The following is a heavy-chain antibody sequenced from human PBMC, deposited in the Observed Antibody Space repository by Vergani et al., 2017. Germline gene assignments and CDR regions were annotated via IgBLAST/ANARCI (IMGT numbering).Heavy chain of an antibody. CDR2: IYYSGST. D-gene: IGHD3-10*01. V-gene: IGHV4-39*01. CDR1: GGSISSSSYY. J-gene: IGHJ4*02. CDR3: ARRTTMVRGVLEIARYYFDY. Sequence: QLQLQESGPGLVKPSETLSLTCTVSGGSISSSSYYWGWIRQRPGKGLEWIGSIYYSGSTYSNPSLNSRVTISVDTSKNQFSLKLSSVTAAGAAVYYCARRTTMVRGVLEIARYYFDYWGQGTLVTVSS.